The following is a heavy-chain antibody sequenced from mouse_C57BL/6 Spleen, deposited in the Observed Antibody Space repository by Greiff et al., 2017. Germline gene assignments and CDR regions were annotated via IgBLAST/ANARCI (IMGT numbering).Heavy chain of an antibody. CDR3: ARVEGYYGNYGGSAMDY. V-gene: IGHV1-72*01. J-gene: IGHJ4*01. Sequence: QVQLKQPGAELVKPGASVKLSCKASGYTFTSYWMHWVKQRPGRGLEWIGRIDPNSGGTKYNEKFKSKATLTVDKPSSTAYMQLSSLTSEDSAVYYCARVEGYYGNYGGSAMDYWGQGTSVTVSS. D-gene: IGHD2-1*01. CDR1: GYTFTSYW. CDR2: IDPNSGGT.